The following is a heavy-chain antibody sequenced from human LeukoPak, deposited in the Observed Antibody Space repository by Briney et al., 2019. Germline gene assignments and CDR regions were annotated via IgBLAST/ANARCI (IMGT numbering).Heavy chain of an antibody. Sequence: ASVKVSCKASGYTFTSYYMHWVRQAPGQGLEWMGMIYPRDGSTSYAQKFQGRVTVTRDTSTSTVHMELSGLRSEDTAVYYCARDQEGFDYWGQGTLVTVSS. CDR2: IYPRDGST. CDR1: GYTFTSYY. V-gene: IGHV1-46*01. J-gene: IGHJ4*02. CDR3: ARDQEGFDY.